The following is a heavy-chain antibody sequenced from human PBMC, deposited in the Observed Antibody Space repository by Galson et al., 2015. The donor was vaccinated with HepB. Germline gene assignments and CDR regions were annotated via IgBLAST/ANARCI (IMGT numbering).Heavy chain of an antibody. J-gene: IGHJ4*02. CDR1: GYTFTGYY. D-gene: IGHD5-24*01. CDR3: AGDGGGEMATIYYFDY. CDR2: INPNSGGT. Sequence: SVKVSCKASGYTFTGYYMHWVRQAPGQGLEWMGRINPNSGGTNYAQKFQGRVTMTRDTSISTAYMELSRLRSDDTAVYYCAGDGGGEMATIYYFDYWGQGTLVTVSS. V-gene: IGHV1-2*06.